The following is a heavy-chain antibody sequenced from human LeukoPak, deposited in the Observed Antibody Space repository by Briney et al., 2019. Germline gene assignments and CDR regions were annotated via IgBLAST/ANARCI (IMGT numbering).Heavy chain of an antibody. J-gene: IGHJ6*03. CDR2: ISAYNGNT. CDR3: ARVLYYYGSGSYSAPPYYYYYYMDV. Sequence: GASVKVSCKVPGYTLTELSMHWVRQAPGQGLEWMGWISAYNGNTNYAQKLQGRVTMTTDTSTSTAYMELRSLRSDDTAVYYCARVLYYYGSGSYSAPPYYYYYYMDVWGKGTTVTVSS. D-gene: IGHD3-10*01. CDR1: GYTLTELS. V-gene: IGHV1-18*01.